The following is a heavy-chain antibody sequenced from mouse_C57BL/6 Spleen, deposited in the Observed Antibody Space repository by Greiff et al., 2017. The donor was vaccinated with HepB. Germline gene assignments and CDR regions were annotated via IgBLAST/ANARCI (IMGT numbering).Heavy chain of an antibody. V-gene: IGHV1-64*01. Sequence: VQLQQSGAELVKPGASVKLSCKASGYTFTSYWMHWVKQRPGQGLEWIGMIHPNSGSTNYNEKFKSKATLTVDKSSSTAYMQLSILTSEDSAVYYCASLIYYDYLFDYWGQGTTLTVSS. J-gene: IGHJ2*01. D-gene: IGHD2-4*01. CDR2: IHPNSGST. CDR1: GYTFTSYW. CDR3: ASLIYYDYLFDY.